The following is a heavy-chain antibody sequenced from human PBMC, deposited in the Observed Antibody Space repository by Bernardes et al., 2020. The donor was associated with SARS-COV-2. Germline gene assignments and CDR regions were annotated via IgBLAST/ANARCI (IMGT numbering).Heavy chain of an antibody. D-gene: IGHD1-26*01. CDR2: LYWDDDR. Sequence: SGPPQVKPTQTLTLTCPFSGFSLSDSGVGVAWIRQSPGQALGWLGILYWDDDRLYNPSLKTRLTITKDTSKSEVVLTMTNMDPGETATYYCARRQVGSKSCCPAQNWFDPWGQGTLVTVSS. CDR3: ARRQVGSKSCCPAQNWFDP. V-gene: IGHV2-5*02. CDR1: GFSLSDSGVG. J-gene: IGHJ5*02.